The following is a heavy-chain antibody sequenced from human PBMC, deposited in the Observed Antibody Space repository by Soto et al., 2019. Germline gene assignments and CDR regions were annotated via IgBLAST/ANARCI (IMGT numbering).Heavy chain of an antibody. CDR1: GGTFSSYA. Sequence: QVQLVQSGAEVKKPGSSVKVSCKASGGTFSSYAISWVRQAPGQGLEWMGGIIPIFGTANYAQKFQGRVTITADESTSTAYMELSSLRSEDTAVYYCARDLGTMVRGVISLSDLDYWRQGTLVTVSS. CDR2: IIPIFGTA. D-gene: IGHD3-10*01. J-gene: IGHJ4*02. CDR3: ARDLGTMVRGVISLSDLDY. V-gene: IGHV1-69*01.